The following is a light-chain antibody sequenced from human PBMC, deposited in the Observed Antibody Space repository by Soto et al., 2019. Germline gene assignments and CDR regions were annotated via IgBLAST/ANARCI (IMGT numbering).Light chain of an antibody. CDR1: RTISSW. J-gene: IGKJ5*01. CDR2: KAS. Sequence: DIQMTQSPSTLSGSVGDRVTITWRASRTISSWLAWYQQKPGKAPKLLIYKASTLKSGVPSRFSGSGSETVFTLTISSLQPEDFATYYCQQHDQWPITFGQGTRLEIK. V-gene: IGKV1-5*03. CDR3: QQHDQWPIT.